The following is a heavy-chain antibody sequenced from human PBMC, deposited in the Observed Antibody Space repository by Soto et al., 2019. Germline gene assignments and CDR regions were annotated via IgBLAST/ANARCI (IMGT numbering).Heavy chain of an antibody. J-gene: IGHJ3*02. CDR3: AKVVDYIWGSYARSDAFDI. CDR2: ISGSGGST. D-gene: IGHD3-16*01. CDR1: GFTFSSYA. V-gene: IGHV3-23*01. Sequence: PGGSLRLACAASGFTFSSYAMSWVRQAPGKGLEWVSAISGSGGSTYYADSVKGRFTISRDNSKNTLYLQMNSLRAEDTAVYYCAKVVDYIWGSYARSDAFDIWGQRTMVTGSS.